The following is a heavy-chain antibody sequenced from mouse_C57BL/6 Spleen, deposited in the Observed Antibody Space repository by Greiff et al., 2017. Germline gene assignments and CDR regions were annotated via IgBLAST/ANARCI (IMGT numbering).Heavy chain of an antibody. CDR2: IDPSDSYT. V-gene: IGHV1-69*01. J-gene: IGHJ3*01. Sequence: QVQLKQPGAELVMPGASVKLSCKASGYTFTSYWMHWVKQRPGQGLEWIGEIDPSDSYTNYNQKFKGKSTLTVDKSSSTAYMQLSSLTSEDSAVYYCASYALAYWGQGTLVTVSA. D-gene: IGHD1-1*01. CDR1: GYTFTSYW. CDR3: ASYALAY.